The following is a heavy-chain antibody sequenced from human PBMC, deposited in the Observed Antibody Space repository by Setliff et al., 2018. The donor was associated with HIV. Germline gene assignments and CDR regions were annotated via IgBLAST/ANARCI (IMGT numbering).Heavy chain of an antibody. V-gene: IGHV4-59*01. J-gene: IGHJ3*02. CDR3: ARGPSITMTNDAFDI. CDR2: IYYSGST. Sequence: SETLSLTCTVAGGSISSYYWSWIRQPPGKGLEWIGYIYYSGSTNYNPSLKSRVTISVDTSKTQFSLKLSSVTAADTAVYYCARGPSITMTNDAFDIWGQGTMVT. CDR1: GGSISSYY. D-gene: IGHD3-22*01.